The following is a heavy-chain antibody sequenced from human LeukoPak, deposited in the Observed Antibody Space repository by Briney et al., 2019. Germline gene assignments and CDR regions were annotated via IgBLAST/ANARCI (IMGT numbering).Heavy chain of an antibody. CDR3: ARDFWSGYYFDY. J-gene: IGHJ4*02. CDR1: GFTFDDYA. Sequence: GGSLRLSCAASGFTFDDYAMHWVRQAPGKGLEWVSSISSSSSYIYYADSVKGRFTISRDNAKNSLYLQMNSLRAEDTAVYYCARDFWSGYYFDYWGQGTLVTVSS. CDR2: ISSSSSYI. D-gene: IGHD3-3*01. V-gene: IGHV3-21*01.